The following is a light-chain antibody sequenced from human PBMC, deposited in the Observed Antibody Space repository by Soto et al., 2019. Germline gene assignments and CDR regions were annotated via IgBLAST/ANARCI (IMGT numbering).Light chain of an antibody. CDR3: NSYTRSRSYV. V-gene: IGLV2-14*01. Sequence: QSALTQPASVSGSPGQSITISCTGTSSDVGGYNYVSWYQQHPGKPPKVIIFEVSNRPSGVSNRFSGSKSGNTASLTISGLLAEDEADYYCNSYTRSRSYVFGTGTKVTVL. CDR2: EVS. CDR1: SSDVGGYNY. J-gene: IGLJ1*01.